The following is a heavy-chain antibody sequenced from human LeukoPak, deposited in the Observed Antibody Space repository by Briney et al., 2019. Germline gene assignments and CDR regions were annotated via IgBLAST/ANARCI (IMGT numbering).Heavy chain of an antibody. CDR3: ARVGVVFDY. CDR1: GGSISSYY. V-gene: IGHV4-59*01. CDR2: IYYSGST. J-gene: IGHJ4*02. Sequence: SETLSLTCTVSGGSISSYYWSWIRQPPGKGLEWIGHIYYSGSTNYNPSLKSRVTISVDTSKNQCSLKLSPVTAADTAVYYCARVGVVFDYGGQGTLVTVSS. D-gene: IGHD3-3*01.